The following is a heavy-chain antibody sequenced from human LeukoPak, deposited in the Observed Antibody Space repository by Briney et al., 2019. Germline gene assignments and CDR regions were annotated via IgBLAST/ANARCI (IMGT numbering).Heavy chain of an antibody. CDR1: GYTFTSYG. J-gene: IGHJ5*02. D-gene: IGHD2/OR15-2a*01. V-gene: IGHV1-46*01. Sequence: GASVKVSCKASGYTFTSYGISWVRQAPGQGLEWMGIINPSGGSTSYAQKFQGRVTMTRDTSTSTVYMELSSLRSEDTAVYYCARAPNSPWFDPWGQGTLVTVSS. CDR3: ARAPNSPWFDP. CDR2: INPSGGST.